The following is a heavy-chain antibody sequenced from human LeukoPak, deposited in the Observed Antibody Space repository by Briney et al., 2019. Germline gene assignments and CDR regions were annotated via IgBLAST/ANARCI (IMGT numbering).Heavy chain of an antibody. CDR3: ARYDYSNYVGYYDQ. CDR2: IYTSGST. CDR1: GGSISSYY. J-gene: IGHJ4*02. Sequence: SETLSLTCTVSGGSISSYYWSWIRQPAGKGLEWIGRIYTSGSTNYNPSLKSRVTMSVDTSKNQFSLKLSSVTAADTALYYCARYDYSNYVGYYDQWGQGTLVTVSS. D-gene: IGHD4-11*01. V-gene: IGHV4-4*07.